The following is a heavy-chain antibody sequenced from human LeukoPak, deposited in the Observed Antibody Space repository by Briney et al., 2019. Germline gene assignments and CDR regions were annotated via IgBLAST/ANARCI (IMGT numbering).Heavy chain of an antibody. V-gene: IGHV1-69*02. J-gene: IGHJ4*02. CDR1: GGTFSSYT. D-gene: IGHD2-2*02. Sequence: GASVRVSCKAFGGTFSSYTISWVRQAPGQGLEWMGRIIPILGIANYAQKFQGRVTITADKSTSTAYMELSSLRSEDTAVYYCQLNIVVVPAAIREVGATPAYWGQGTLVTVSS. CDR3: QLNIVVVPAAIREVGATPAY. CDR2: IIPILGIA.